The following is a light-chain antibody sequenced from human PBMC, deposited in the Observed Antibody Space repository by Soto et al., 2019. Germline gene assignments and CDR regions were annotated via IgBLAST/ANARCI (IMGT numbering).Light chain of an antibody. Sequence: QSALTQPPSASGSPGQSVTISCTGTKSDIGVYDFVSWYQHHPGKAPRLIIYEVVQRPSGVPDRFSASKSGNTASLSISGLQAEDEADYYCCSYAATSSYVFGSGTKLTVL. CDR1: KSDIGVYDF. CDR3: CSYAATSSYV. J-gene: IGLJ1*01. V-gene: IGLV2-8*01. CDR2: EVV.